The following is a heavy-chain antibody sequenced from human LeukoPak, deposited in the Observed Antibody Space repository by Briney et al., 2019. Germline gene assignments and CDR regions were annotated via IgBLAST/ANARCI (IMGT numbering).Heavy chain of an antibody. D-gene: IGHD2-2*03. CDR3: AKADDGYCSATSCYGDH. J-gene: IGHJ4*02. CDR1: GFTFNSYG. V-gene: IGHV3-30*02. CDR2: IRYDGTNK. Sequence: GGSLRLSCAASGFTFNSYGMHWVRQAPGKWLEWVAFIRYDGTNKYYADSVKGRFTISRDNFRNTLFLQMNSLRPEDTAVYYCAKADDGYCSATSCYGDHWGQGTLVTVSS.